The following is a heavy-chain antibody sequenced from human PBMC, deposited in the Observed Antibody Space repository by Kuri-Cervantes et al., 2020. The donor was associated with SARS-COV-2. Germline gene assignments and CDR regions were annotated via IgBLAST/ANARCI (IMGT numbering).Heavy chain of an antibody. CDR2: IKQDGSEK. CDR3: AREGIAALSGVDAFDI. Sequence: GGSLRLSCAASGFTFSSYWMSWVRQAPGKGLEWVANIKQDGSEKYYVDSVKGRFTISRDNAKNSLYLQMNSLRAEDTAVYYCAREGIAALSGVDAFDIWGQGTMVTVSS. D-gene: IGHD6-13*01. V-gene: IGHV3-7*01. J-gene: IGHJ3*02. CDR1: GFTFSSYW.